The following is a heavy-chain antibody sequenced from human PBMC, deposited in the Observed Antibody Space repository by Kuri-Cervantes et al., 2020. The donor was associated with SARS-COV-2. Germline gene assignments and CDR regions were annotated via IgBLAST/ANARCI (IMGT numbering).Heavy chain of an antibody. CDR1: GFTFSSYA. CDR2: ISSNGGST. V-gene: IGHV3-64D*06. Sequence: GESLKISCSASGFTFSSYAMHWVRQAPGKGLEYVSAISSNGGSTYYADSVKGRFTISRDNSKNTLYLQMSSLRAEDTAVYYCTTDLSDLPGSGSYSTWGFDPWGQGTRVTVSS. CDR3: TTDLSDLPGSGSYSTWGFDP. D-gene: IGHD3-10*01. J-gene: IGHJ5*02.